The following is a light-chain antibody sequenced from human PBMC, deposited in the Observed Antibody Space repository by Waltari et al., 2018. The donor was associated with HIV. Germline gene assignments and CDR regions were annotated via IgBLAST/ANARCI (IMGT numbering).Light chain of an antibody. CDR1: QTISSY. Sequence: DIQMTQSPSSLSASVGDRVTITCRASQTISSYLNWYQQKPGKAPELLIYAVSNVQSGVLSRFSGSGSGTDFTLTISSLHPEDFATYYCQQSYSTPYTFGQWTKLEIK. J-gene: IGKJ2*01. V-gene: IGKV1-39*01. CDR2: AVS. CDR3: QQSYSTPYT.